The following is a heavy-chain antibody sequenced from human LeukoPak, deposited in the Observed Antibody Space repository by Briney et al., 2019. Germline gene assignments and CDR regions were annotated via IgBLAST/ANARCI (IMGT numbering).Heavy chain of an antibody. V-gene: IGHV3-30*18. CDR2: ISYDGSNK. CDR3: AKDTGLTGTSLYYYGMDV. CDR1: GFSFSSYG. D-gene: IGHD1-1*01. J-gene: IGHJ6*02. Sequence: PGRSLRLSCAASGFSFSSYGMHWVRQAPGKGLEWVAVISYDGSNKYYADSVKGRFTISRDNSKNTLYLQMNSLRAEGTAVYYCAKDTGLTGTSLYYYGMDVWGQGTTVTVSS.